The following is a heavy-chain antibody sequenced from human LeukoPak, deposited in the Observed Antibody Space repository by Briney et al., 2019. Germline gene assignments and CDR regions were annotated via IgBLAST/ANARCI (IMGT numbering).Heavy chain of an antibody. CDR3: ARDLYYDILTGDYYYYVMDV. V-gene: IGHV6-1*01. CDR2: TYYRSKWYN. D-gene: IGHD3-9*01. J-gene: IGHJ6*04. CDR1: GDSVSSNSAA. Sequence: SQTLSPTCAISGDSVSSNSAAWNWIRQSPSRGLEWLGRTYYRSKWYNDYAVSVKSRITINPDTSKNQFSLQLNSVTPEDTAVYSCARDLYYDILTGDYYYYVMDVWGKGTTVTVSS.